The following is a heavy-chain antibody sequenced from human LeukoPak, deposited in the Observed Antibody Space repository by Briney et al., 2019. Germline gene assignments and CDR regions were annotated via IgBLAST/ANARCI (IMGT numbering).Heavy chain of an antibody. D-gene: IGHD2-15*01. CDR2: TYYRSKWYN. Sequence: SQTLSLTCAISGDSVSSNSAAWNWITQSPSRGLEWLGRTYYRSKWYNDYAVSVKNRLTINPHTTNNQSSLQLNSVPPEDTAVYYCASGVGAFDIWGQGTMVTVSS. CDR1: GDSVSSNSAA. J-gene: IGHJ3*02. CDR3: ASGVGAFDI. V-gene: IGHV6-1*01.